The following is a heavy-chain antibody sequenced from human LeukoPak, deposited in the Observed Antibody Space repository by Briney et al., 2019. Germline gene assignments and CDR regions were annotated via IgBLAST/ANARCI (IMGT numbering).Heavy chain of an antibody. V-gene: IGHV1-2*06. CDR1: GYTFTGYY. D-gene: IGHD3-9*01. CDR2: INPNSGGT. CDR3: ARDLYDILTGYYYYYYYGMDV. J-gene: IGHJ6*02. Sequence: ASVKVSCKASGYTFTGYYMHWVRQAPGQGLEWMGRINPNSGGTNYAQKFQGRVTMTRDTSISTAYMELSRLRSDDTAVYYCARDLYDILTGYYYYYYYGMDVWGQGTTVTVSS.